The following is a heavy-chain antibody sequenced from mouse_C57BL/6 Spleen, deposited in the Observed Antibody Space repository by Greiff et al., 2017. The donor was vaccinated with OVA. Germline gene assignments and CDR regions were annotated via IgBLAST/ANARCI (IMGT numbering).Heavy chain of an antibody. D-gene: IGHD2-2*01. CDR3: AREEGTMVTTRAFAY. V-gene: IGHV1-52*01. J-gene: IGHJ3*01. CDR2: IDPSDSET. CDR1: GYTFTSYW. Sequence: QVQLQQPGAELVRPGSSVKLSCKASGYTFTSYWMHWVKQRPIQGLEWIGNIDPSDSETHYNQKFKDKATLTVDKSSSTAYMQLSSLTSEDSAVYYCAREEGTMVTTRAFAYWGQGTLVTVSA.